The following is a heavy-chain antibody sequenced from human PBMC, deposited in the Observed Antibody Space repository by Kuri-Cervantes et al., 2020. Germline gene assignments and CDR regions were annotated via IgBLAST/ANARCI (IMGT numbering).Heavy chain of an antibody. CDR1: GYTFTVYY. D-gene: IGHD6-6*01. CDR3: ARDRGLEGRAARRGGYNWFDP. J-gene: IGHJ5*02. Sequence: ASVKVSCKASGYTFTVYYMHWVRQAPGQGLEWMGWINPNSGGTNYAQKFQGRVTMTRDTSISTAYMELSRLRSDDTAVYYCARDRGLEGRAARRGGYNWFDPWGQGTLVTVSS. V-gene: IGHV1-2*02. CDR2: INPNSGGT.